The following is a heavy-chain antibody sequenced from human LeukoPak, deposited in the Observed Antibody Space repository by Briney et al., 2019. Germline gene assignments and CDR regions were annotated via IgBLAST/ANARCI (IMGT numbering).Heavy chain of an antibody. J-gene: IGHJ3*02. V-gene: IGHV1-3*04. Sequence: GASVKASCKASGYTFTSYAMHWVRQAPGQRLEWMGWINTGNGNIKYSQKFQGRVTITRDTSASTAYMELSSLTSEDTAVYYCARRYTAMGWGDGFDIWGQGTMVTVSS. CDR3: ARRYTAMGWGDGFDI. CDR2: INTGNGNI. CDR1: GYTFTSYA. D-gene: IGHD5-18*01.